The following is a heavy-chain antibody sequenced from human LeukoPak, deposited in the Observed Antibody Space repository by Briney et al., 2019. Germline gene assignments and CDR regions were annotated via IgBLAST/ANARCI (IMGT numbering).Heavy chain of an antibody. J-gene: IGHJ6*02. D-gene: IGHD6-13*01. Sequence: QAGGSLRLSCAASGFTVDSNYMSWVRQAPGKGLEWVSLIYTGGSTYYADSVRGRFTISRDNSKNTLYLQMNSLRPEDTAVYYCARGFGKAAANVFGGCTMDVWGQGTTVTVSS. V-gene: IGHV3-66*02. CDR2: IYTGGST. CDR1: GFTVDSNY. CDR3: ARGFGKAAANVFGGCTMDV.